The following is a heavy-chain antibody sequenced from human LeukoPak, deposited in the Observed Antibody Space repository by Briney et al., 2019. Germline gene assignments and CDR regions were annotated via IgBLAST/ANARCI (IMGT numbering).Heavy chain of an antibody. Sequence: GGSLRLSCAASGFIFNNYGLIWLRQAPGKGLEWVSAISNDGGGTQYADFVEGRFTISRDNSKNTLFLQMSSLRAEDTALYYCAKGSSDFADLWGQGTLVTVSS. CDR1: GFIFNNYG. V-gene: IGHV3-23*01. CDR2: ISNDGGGT. J-gene: IGHJ5*02. CDR3: AKGSSDFADL. D-gene: IGHD2-2*01.